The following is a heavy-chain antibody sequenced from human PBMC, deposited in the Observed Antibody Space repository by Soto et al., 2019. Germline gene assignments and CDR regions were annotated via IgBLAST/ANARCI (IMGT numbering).Heavy chain of an antibody. CDR2: IYHGGST. D-gene: IGHD6-19*01. Sequence: SETLSLTCAVSGGSFSSYNWWSWVRQPPGKGLEWIGEIYHGGSTNYNPSLKSRVTISVDKSKNLFSLKLTSVTAADTAVYYCARTEQAVAGTLDYWGQGTLVTVSS. CDR1: GGSFSSYNW. CDR3: ARTEQAVAGTLDY. J-gene: IGHJ4*02. V-gene: IGHV4-4*02.